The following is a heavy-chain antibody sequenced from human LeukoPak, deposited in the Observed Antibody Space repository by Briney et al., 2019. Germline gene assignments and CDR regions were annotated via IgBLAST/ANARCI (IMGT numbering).Heavy chain of an antibody. J-gene: IGHJ4*02. V-gene: IGHV3-23*01. CDR3: ADYDYVWGSYRYPDGY. D-gene: IGHD3-16*02. CDR2: ISGSGGST. Sequence: PGGSLRLSCAASGFTFSRYAIHWVRQAPGKGLEWVSAISGSGGSTYYADSVKGRFTISRDNSKNTLYLQMNSLRAEDTAVYYCADYDYVWGSYRYPDGYWGQGTLVTVSS. CDR1: GFTFSRYA.